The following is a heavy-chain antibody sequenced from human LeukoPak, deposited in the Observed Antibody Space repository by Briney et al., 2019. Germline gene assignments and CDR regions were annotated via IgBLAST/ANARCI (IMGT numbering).Heavy chain of an antibody. J-gene: IGHJ4*02. CDR2: INHSGST. CDR1: GGSFSVYY. Sequence: SETLSLTCAVYGGSFSVYYWSWIRQPPGKGLEWIGEINHSGSTNYNPSLKSRVTISVDTSKNQFSLKLSSVTAADTAVYYCARSSSGPFDYWGQGTLVTVSS. V-gene: IGHV4-34*01. D-gene: IGHD3-3*01. CDR3: ARSSSGPFDY.